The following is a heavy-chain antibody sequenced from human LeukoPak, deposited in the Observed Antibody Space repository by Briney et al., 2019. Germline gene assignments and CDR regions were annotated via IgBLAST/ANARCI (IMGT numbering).Heavy chain of an antibody. V-gene: IGHV1-69*05. J-gene: IGHJ4*02. Sequence: ASVKVSCKASGGTFSSYAISWVRQAPGQGLEWMGRIIPIFGTANYAQKFQGRVTITTDESTSTAYMELSSLRSEDTAVYYCARPYYDSSAPPYDYWGQGTLVTVSS. CDR1: GGTFSSYA. CDR3: ARPYYDSSAPPYDY. D-gene: IGHD3-22*01. CDR2: IIPIFGTA.